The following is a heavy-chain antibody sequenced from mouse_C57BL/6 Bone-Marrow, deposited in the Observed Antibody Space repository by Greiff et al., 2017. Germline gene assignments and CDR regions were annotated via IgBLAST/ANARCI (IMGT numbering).Heavy chain of an antibody. Sequence: QVQLQQSGAELAKPGASVKLSCKASGYTFTSYWMHWVKQRPGQGLEWIGYINPSSGYTKYNQKFKYKATLTADKSSSTAYMQLSSLTYEDSAVYYCARLAGPWFAYWGQGTLVTVSA. CDR2: INPSSGYT. V-gene: IGHV1-7*01. D-gene: IGHD1-1*01. J-gene: IGHJ3*01. CDR1: GYTFTSYW. CDR3: ARLAGPWFAY.